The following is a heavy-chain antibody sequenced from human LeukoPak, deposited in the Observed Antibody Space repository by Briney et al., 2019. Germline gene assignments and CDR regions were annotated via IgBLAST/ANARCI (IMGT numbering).Heavy chain of an antibody. V-gene: IGHV4-4*07. CDR3: ARTSARGAQFDY. D-gene: IGHD3-10*01. J-gene: IGHJ4*02. CDR2: IYASGST. Sequence: PSETLSLTCTVSGGSFSNYYWSWIRQPAGMGLEWIGRIYASGSTNYNPSLKSRVIMSVDTSNNQFSLNLSSVTAADTAVYYCARTSARGAQFDYWGQGTLVTVSS. CDR1: GGSFSNYY.